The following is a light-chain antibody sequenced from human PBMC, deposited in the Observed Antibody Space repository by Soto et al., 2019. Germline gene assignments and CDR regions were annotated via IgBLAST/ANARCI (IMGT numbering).Light chain of an antibody. J-gene: IGKJ3*01. CDR2: AAS. V-gene: IGKV1-39*01. CDR1: QAISKY. CDR3: QPREA. Sequence: DILVTQSPSSLSASVGDSVTITCRASQAISKYLHWYQQKSGKAPKLLIYAASNLHSGIPSRFSGSCSGTDCSLTTRSLQPEDFPPYNYQPREAFGQGTKVDVK.